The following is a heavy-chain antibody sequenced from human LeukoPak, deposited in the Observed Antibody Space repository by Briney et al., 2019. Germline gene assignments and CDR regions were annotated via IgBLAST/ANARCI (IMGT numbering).Heavy chain of an antibody. J-gene: IGHJ4*02. V-gene: IGHV3-7*01. CDR1: GFTFSSYW. Sequence: GGALRLSCAASGFTFSSYWRNWVRQAPGKGLEWVAKIKQDGREKDYVDSVKGRFTIFRDNAKKSLYLQMNSLRAEATAVYYCVRLVQRNRGLWVVTLAGYFDYWGQGTLVTVSS. CDR2: IKQDGREK. CDR3: VRLVQRNRGLWVVTLAGYFDY. D-gene: IGHD2-21*02.